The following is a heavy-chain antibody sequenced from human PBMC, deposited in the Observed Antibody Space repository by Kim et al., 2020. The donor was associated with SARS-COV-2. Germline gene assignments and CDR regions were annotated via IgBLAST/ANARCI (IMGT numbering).Heavy chain of an antibody. Sequence: ADSVKGRFTISRDNAKNSLYLQMNSLRVEDTALYYCAKSNDIATAATNFDYWGQGTLVTVFS. D-gene: IGHD6-13*01. V-gene: IGHV3-9*01. J-gene: IGHJ4*02. CDR3: AKSNDIATAATNFDY.